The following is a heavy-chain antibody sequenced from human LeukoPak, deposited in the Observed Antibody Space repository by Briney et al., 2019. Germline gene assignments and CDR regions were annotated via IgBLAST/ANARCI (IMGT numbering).Heavy chain of an antibody. J-gene: IGHJ6*04. D-gene: IGHD3-3*01. CDR2: ISAYNGNT. Sequence: APVKVSCKASGHTFTSYGISWVRQSPGQGLEWMGWISAYNGNTNYAQKLQGRVTMTTDTSTSTAYMELRSLRSDDTAVYYCARDLYDFWSGYYFPDVWGKGTTVTVSS. V-gene: IGHV1-18*01. CDR3: ARDLYDFWSGYYFPDV. CDR1: GHTFTSYG.